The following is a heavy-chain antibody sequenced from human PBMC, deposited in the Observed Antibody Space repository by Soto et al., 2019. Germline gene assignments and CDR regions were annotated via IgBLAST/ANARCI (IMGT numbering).Heavy chain of an antibody. D-gene: IGHD6-6*01. CDR1: GFTFSSYG. CDR2: IWYDGSNK. V-gene: IGHV3-33*01. CDR3: ARDKAYSSSSYYYYYGMDV. J-gene: IGHJ6*02. Sequence: GGSLRLSCASSGFTFSSYGMHWVRQAPGKGLEWVAVIWYDGSNKYYADSVKGRFTISRDNSKNTLYLQMNSLRAEDTAVYYCARDKAYSSSSYYYYYGMDVWGQGTTVTVSS.